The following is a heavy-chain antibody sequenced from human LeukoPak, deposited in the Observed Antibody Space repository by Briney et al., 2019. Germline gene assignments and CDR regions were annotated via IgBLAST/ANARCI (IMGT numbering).Heavy chain of an antibody. CDR1: GYTFTSYE. J-gene: IGHJ4*02. CDR2: MNPDSGDT. Sequence: ASVKVSCTASGYTFTSYEINWVRQATGQGLEWMGWMNPDSGDTAYAQKFQGRITMTRSTSISTAYMELSSLKSEDTAVYYCGRGLGSYDSSELTWPLISFWGQGTVVTVSS. CDR3: GRGLGSYDSSELTWPLISF. D-gene: IGHD3-22*01. V-gene: IGHV1-8*01.